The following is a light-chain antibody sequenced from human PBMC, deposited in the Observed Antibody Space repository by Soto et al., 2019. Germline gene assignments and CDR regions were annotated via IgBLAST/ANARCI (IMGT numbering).Light chain of an antibody. CDR2: AVS. CDR1: QGISTY. V-gene: IGKV1-9*01. CDR3: QHLNGRFT. Sequence: IQLTQSPSSLAASLGDRVTITCRASQGISTYLAWYQQKPGKAPQLLIYAVSTLQSGVSSRLSGSGFGTDFTLTISSLQPEDVATYYCQHLNGRFTFGPGTKVDIK. J-gene: IGKJ3*01.